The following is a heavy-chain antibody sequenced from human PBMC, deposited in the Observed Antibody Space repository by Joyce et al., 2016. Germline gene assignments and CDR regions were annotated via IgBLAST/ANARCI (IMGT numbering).Heavy chain of an antibody. D-gene: IGHD6-13*01. J-gene: IGHJ1*01. CDR3: VSTITTAGDH. Sequence: QVQLVESGGGVVQPGGSLRLSCGASGFSFSSYARHWVRQAPGKGLEWVAVISYDGRNKYNTDSLKGRFSISRHNSKNTLYLQMNSLTTEDTAVYYCVSTITTAGDHWGQGTLVTVSS. V-gene: IGHV3-30*04. CDR1: GFSFSSYA. CDR2: ISYDGRNK.